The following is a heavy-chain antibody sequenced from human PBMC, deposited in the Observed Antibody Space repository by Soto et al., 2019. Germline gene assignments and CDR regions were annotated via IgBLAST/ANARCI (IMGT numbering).Heavy chain of an antibody. CDR3: ARVIAAAGKPFDY. CDR2: INHRGST. Sequence: SETLSLTCAVYGGSFSGYYWSWIRQPPGKGLEWIGEINHRGSTNYNPSLKSRVTISVETSKNQFSLKLSSVTAADTAVYYCARVIAAAGKPFDYWGQGTMVTVSS. J-gene: IGHJ4*02. CDR1: GGSFSGYY. V-gene: IGHV4-34*01. D-gene: IGHD6-13*01.